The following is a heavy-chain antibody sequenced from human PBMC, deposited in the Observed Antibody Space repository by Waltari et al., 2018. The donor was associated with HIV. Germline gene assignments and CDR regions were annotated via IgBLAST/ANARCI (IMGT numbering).Heavy chain of an antibody. D-gene: IGHD3-10*01. J-gene: IGHJ5*02. CDR3: ARDNYITMVRGVIPSYWFDP. Sequence: TFSSYAISWVRQAPGQGLEWMGGIIPIFGTANYAQKFQGRVTITADESTSTAYMELSSLRSEDTAVYYCARDNYITMVRGVIPSYWFDPWGQGTLVTVSS. V-gene: IGHV1-69*01. CDR2: IIPIFGTA. CDR1: TFSSYA.